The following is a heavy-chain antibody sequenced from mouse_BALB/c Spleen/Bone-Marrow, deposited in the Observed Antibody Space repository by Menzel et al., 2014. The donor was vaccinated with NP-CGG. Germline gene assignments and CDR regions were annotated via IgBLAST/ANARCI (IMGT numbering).Heavy chain of an antibody. J-gene: IGHJ2*01. CDR2: INPSTGYT. V-gene: IGHV1-7*01. CDR1: GYTFTSYW. CDR3: ARRAVRYFDY. Sequence: QVQLQQSGAELAKPGASVKMSCKASGYTFTSYWMHWVKQRPGQGLEWIGYINPSTGYTECNQKFKDKATLTADKSSSTAYMQLSSLTSEDSAVYYCARRAVRYFDYWGQGTTLTVSS. D-gene: IGHD2-13*01.